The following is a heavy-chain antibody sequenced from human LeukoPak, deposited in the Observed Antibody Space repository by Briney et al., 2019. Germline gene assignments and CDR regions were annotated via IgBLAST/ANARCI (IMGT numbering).Heavy chain of an antibody. J-gene: IGHJ6*03. CDR3: AREGAVAGRYYYYYYMDV. CDR2: INPSGGST. CDR1: GYTFTAYY. D-gene: IGHD6-19*01. V-gene: IGHV1-46*01. Sequence: ASVKVSCKASGYTFTAYYIHWVRQAPGQGLEWMGIINPSGGSTSYAQKFQGRVTMTRDTSTSTVYMELRSLRSDDTAVYYCAREGAVAGRYYYYYYMDVWGKGTTVTISS.